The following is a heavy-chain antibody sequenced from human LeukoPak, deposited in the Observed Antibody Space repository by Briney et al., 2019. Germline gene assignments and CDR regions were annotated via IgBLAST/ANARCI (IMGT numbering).Heavy chain of an antibody. CDR1: GFTFSSYS. J-gene: IGHJ6*02. CDR3: ARDRSGIHYYGMDV. CDR2: ISSSSSYT. Sequence: GGSLRLSCAASGFTFSSYSMNWVRQAPGKGLEWVSSISSSSSYTYYADSVKGRFTISRDNAKNSLYLQMNSLRAEDTAVYYCARDRSGIHYYGMDVWGQGTTVTVSS. V-gene: IGHV3-21*01. D-gene: IGHD3-10*01.